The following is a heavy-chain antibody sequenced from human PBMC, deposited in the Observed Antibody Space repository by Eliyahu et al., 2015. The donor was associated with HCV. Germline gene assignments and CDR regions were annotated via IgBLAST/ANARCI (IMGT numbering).Heavy chain of an antibody. CDR2: INHSGST. CDR1: GGSFSGXY. CDR3: ARARSSSTPPPYYYYYGMDV. J-gene: IGHJ6*02. D-gene: IGHD6-13*01. V-gene: IGHV4-34*01. Sequence: QVQLQQWGAGLLKPSETLSLTCAVYGGSFSGXYWXWIRQPPGKGLEWIGEINHSGSTNYNPSLKSRVTISVDTSKNQFSLKLSSVTAADTAVYYCARARSSSTPPPYYYYYGMDVWGQGTTVTVSS.